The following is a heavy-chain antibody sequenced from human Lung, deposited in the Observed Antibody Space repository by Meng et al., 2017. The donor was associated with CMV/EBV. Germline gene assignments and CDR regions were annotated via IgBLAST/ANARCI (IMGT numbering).Heavy chain of an antibody. Sequence: LRLSXTVSGGSISNGGYYWSWIRQHPGKGLEWIGYIYYSGSTYYNPSLKSRVTISVDTSKNQFSLKLRSVTAADTAVYYCARDRCSSTSWYFGSYYYGMAVWGQGNTV. V-gene: IGHV4-31*03. CDR3: ARDRCSSTSWYFGSYYYGMAV. CDR2: IYYSGST. CDR1: GGSISNGGYY. J-gene: IGHJ6*02. D-gene: IGHD2-2*01.